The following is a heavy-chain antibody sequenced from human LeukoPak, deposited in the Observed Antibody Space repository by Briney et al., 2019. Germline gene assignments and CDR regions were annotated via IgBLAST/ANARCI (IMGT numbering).Heavy chain of an antibody. V-gene: IGHV3-23*01. CDR3: AKKGLVGTTDLRAFDY. J-gene: IGHJ4*02. CDR1: GLTFPRHA. CDR2: IDSSGANT. Sequence: GVSLRLSCAASGLTFPRHAMTWVRQTPGKGLEWVAGIDSSGANTYYTDSVKGLFTISRDNSKNMLYLQMNSLRAEDTAVYFCAKKGLVGTTDLRAFDYWGQGTLVTVSA. D-gene: IGHD1-26*01.